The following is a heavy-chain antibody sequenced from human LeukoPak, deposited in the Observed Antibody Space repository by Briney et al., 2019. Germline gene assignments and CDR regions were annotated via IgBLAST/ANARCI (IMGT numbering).Heavy chain of an antibody. Sequence: GGSLRLSCAASGFTFSSYSMNWVRQAPGKGLEWVSSISSSSSSSSYTYYADSVKGRFTISRDNAMNSLFLQMDSLRAEDTAVYYCAKPRTNDYGGNFDCWGQGTLVTVSS. V-gene: IGHV3-21*06. CDR3: AKPRTNDYGGNFDC. J-gene: IGHJ4*02. CDR1: GFTFSSYS. D-gene: IGHD4-23*01. CDR2: ISSSSSSSSYT.